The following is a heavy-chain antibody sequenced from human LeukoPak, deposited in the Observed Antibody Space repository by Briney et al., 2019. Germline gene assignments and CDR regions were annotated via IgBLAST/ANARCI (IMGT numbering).Heavy chain of an antibody. Sequence: GGSLRLSCAASGVTFSSYAMSWVRQAPGKGLEWVSAISGSGGSTYYADSVKGRFTISRDNSKNTLYLQMNSLRAEDTAVYYCAEDPNYYDSSGLTYYFDYWGQGTLVTVSS. CDR1: GVTFSSYA. D-gene: IGHD3-22*01. CDR2: ISGSGGST. J-gene: IGHJ4*02. CDR3: AEDPNYYDSSGLTYYFDY. V-gene: IGHV3-23*01.